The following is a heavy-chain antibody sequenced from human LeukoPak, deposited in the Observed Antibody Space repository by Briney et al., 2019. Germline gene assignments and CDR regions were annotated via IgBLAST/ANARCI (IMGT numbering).Heavy chain of an antibody. CDR3: ARHTRFLGNDY. CDR1: GYSFTSYW. D-gene: IGHD3-3*01. CDR2: IYPGDSDT. V-gene: IGHV5-51*01. J-gene: IGHJ4*02. Sequence: GESLKISCKGSGYSFTSYWIGWVRQMPGKGLEWMGIIYPGDSDTRYSPPFQGQVTISADKSITTAYLQWSSLKATDTAIYYCARHTRFLGNDYWGQGTLVTVSS.